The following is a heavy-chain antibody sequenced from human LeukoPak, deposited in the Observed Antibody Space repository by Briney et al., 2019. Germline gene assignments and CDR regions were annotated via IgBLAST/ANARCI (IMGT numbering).Heavy chain of an antibody. CDR2: IYYRGST. D-gene: IGHD2/OR15-2a*01. CDR3: AGRPLKASISDWFDP. Sequence: PSETLSLTCSVSGGSISSSTDYWGWIRQPPGKGLEWIGTIYYRGSTYYNPSLKSRVTMSVDTSKNQFSLELRSVTAADTAVYYCAGRPLKASISDWFDPWGQGTLVTVSP. J-gene: IGHJ5*02. CDR1: GGSISSSTDY. V-gene: IGHV4-39*01.